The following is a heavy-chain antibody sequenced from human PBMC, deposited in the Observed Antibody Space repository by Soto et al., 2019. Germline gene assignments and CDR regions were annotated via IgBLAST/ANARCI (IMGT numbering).Heavy chain of an antibody. D-gene: IGHD4-17*01. CDR1: GGAFSGYY. CDR3: ARGGDYERGFGYYYYYDRDV. V-gene: IGHV4-34*01. J-gene: IGHJ6*03. Sequence: QVQLQQWGAGLLKPSETLSLTCAVYGGAFSGYYWSWIRQPPGKGLEWIGEINPRGSASYNPSRRGRVTISVDTSKSQSSRKLNSVTAADTAVYYCARGGDYERGFGYYYYYDRDVWGKGTTVTVSS. CDR2: INPRGSA.